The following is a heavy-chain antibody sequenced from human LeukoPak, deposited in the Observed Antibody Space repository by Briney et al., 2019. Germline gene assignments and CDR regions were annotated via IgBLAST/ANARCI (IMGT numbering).Heavy chain of an antibody. Sequence: GGSLRLSCAASGFTFSSYSMNWVRQAPGKGLEWVSYISSSSSTIYYADSVKGRFTISRDNAKNSLYLQMNSLRAEDTAVYYCARLYYDSSGYSDAFDIWGQGTMVTVSS. D-gene: IGHD3-22*01. CDR1: GFTFSSYS. V-gene: IGHV3-48*04. J-gene: IGHJ3*02. CDR3: ARLYYDSSGYSDAFDI. CDR2: ISSSSSTI.